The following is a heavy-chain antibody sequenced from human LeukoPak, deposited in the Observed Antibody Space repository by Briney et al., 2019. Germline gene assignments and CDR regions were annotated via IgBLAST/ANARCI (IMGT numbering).Heavy chain of an antibody. CDR2: IYSGGST. CDR3: ARDKESSSSFDY. V-gene: IGHV3-53*01. CDR1: GFTVSTNY. Sequence: QPGGSLRLSCAASGFTVSTNYMNWVCQAPGKGLEWVSVIYSGGSTYYVDSVKGRFIISRDNSRNTVYLQMNSLRAEDTAVYYCARDKESSSSFDYWGQGTLVTVSS. J-gene: IGHJ4*02. D-gene: IGHD6-6*01.